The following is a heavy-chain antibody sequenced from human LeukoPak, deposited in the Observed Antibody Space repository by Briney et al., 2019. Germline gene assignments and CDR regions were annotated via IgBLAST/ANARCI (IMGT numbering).Heavy chain of an antibody. CDR2: ISGSGGST. CDR3: ARREIVATTWWSFDY. V-gene: IGHV3-23*01. Sequence: GGSLRLSCAASGFTFSSYAMSWVRQAPGKGLEWVSAISGSGGSTYYADSVKGRFTISRDNSKNTLYLQMNSLRAEDTAVYYCARREIVATTWWSFDYWGQGTLVTVSS. CDR1: GFTFSSYA. J-gene: IGHJ4*02. D-gene: IGHD5-12*01.